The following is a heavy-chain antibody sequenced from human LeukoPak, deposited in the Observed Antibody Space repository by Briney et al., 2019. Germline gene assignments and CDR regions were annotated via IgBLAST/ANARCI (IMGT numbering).Heavy chain of an antibody. V-gene: IGHV1-3*01. Sequence: ASVNVSCKASGYILTSYGMHWVRQAPGQRLEWMGWINAGNGNTKSTQKFQGRVTITRETSAKTAYMELSGLRSEDTAVYYCARDSHPVTKGLYYYGMDVWGKGTTVTVSS. CDR3: ARDSHPVTKGLYYYGMDV. D-gene: IGHD4-17*01. J-gene: IGHJ6*04. CDR2: INAGNGNT. CDR1: GYILTSYG.